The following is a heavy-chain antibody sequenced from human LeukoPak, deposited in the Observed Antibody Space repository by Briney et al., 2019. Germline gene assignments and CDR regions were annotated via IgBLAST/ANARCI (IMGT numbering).Heavy chain of an antibody. Sequence: GGSLRLSCAASGFTFSSYAMHWVRQAPGKGLEWVAVISYDGSNKYYADSVKGRFTVSRDNSKNTLYLQMNSLRAEDTAVYYCARVMVRGVDCYYGMDVWGQGTTVTVSS. CDR1: GFTFSSYA. CDR3: ARVMVRGVDCYYGMDV. V-gene: IGHV3-30-3*01. CDR2: ISYDGSNK. J-gene: IGHJ6*02. D-gene: IGHD3-10*01.